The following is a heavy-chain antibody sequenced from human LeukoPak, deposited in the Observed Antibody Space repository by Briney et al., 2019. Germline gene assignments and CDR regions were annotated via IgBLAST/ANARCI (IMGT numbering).Heavy chain of an antibody. CDR2: INQRGRA. CDR1: GASISSSHYY. J-gene: IGHJ4*02. D-gene: IGHD3-9*01. Sequence: SETLSLTCTVSGASISSSHYYWAWIRQTPGKGLEWIGEINQRGRANYNPSLKSRVIISVDRSKNQFSLKLSSVTAADAAVYYCARKAVTGYDSWGQGTLVTVSS. V-gene: IGHV4-39*07. CDR3: ARKAVTGYDS.